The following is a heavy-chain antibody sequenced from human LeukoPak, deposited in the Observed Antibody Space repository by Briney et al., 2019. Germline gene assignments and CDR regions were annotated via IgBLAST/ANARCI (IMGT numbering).Heavy chain of an antibody. D-gene: IGHD3-10*01. J-gene: IGHJ5*02. Sequence: SETLPLTCTVSGGSISSYYWSWIRQPPGKGLEWIGYIYYSGSTNYNPSLKSRVTISVDTSKNQFSLKLISVTAADTAVYYCARDVGSRGWNWFVPWRQGILVGVSS. CDR1: GGSISSYY. CDR3: ARDVGSRGWNWFVP. V-gene: IGHV4-59*12. CDR2: IYYSGST.